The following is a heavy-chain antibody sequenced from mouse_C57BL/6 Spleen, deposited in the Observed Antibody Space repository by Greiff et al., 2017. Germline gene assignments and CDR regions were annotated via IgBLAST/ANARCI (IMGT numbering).Heavy chain of an antibody. CDR1: GFSLTSYG. V-gene: IGHV2-2*01. D-gene: IGHD2-5*01. Sequence: QVQLQQSGPGLVQPSQSLSITCTVSGFSLTSYGVHWVRQSPGKGLEWLGVIWSGGSTDYNAAFISRLSISKDNSKSQVFFKMNSLQADDTAIYYCARKYYSNHYAMDYWGQGTSVTVSA. CDR2: IWSGGST. CDR3: ARKYYSNHYAMDY. J-gene: IGHJ4*01.